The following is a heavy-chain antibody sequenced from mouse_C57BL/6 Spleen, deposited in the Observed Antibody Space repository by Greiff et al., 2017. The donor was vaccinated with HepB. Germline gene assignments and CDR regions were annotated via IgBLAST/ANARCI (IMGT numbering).Heavy chain of an antibody. CDR2: IDPSDSYT. D-gene: IGHD1-1*01. CDR1: GYTFTSYW. V-gene: IGHV1-69*01. Sequence: QVQLQQPGAELVMPGASVKLSCKASGYTFTSYWMHWVKQRPGQGLEWIGEIDPSDSYTNYNQKFKGKSTLTVDKSSSTAYMQLSSLTSEDSAVYYCALLRSAMDYWGQGTSVTVSS. CDR3: ALLRSAMDY. J-gene: IGHJ4*01.